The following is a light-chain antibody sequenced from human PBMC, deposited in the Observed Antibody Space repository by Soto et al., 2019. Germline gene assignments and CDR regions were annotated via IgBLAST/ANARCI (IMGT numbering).Light chain of an antibody. CDR1: SSNIGSNY. V-gene: IGLV1-47*01. J-gene: IGLJ2*01. CDR3: AACDDSLLGV. CDR2: RNN. Sequence: QSALTQPPSASGTPGQRVTISCSGSSSNIGSNYVYWYQQLPGTAPKLLIYRNNQRPSEVPDRFSGSKSGTSASLAISGLRSEEEADYYCAACDDSLLGVFGGGTKLTVL.